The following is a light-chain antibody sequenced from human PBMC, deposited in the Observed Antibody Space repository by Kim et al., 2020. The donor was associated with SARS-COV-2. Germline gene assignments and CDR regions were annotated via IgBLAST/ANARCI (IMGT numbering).Light chain of an antibody. CDR3: QAWDSSTPYV. J-gene: IGLJ1*01. CDR2: QDS. V-gene: IGLV3-1*01. CDR1: RLGDKY. Sequence: VYPGQTASITCSGDRLGDKYACWYQQKPGQSPVLVIYQDSKRPSGIPERFSGSNSGNTATLTISGTQAMDEADYYCQAWDSSTPYVFGTGTKVTVL.